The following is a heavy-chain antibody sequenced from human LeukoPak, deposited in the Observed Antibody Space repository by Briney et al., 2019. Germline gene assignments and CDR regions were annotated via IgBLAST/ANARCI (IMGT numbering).Heavy chain of an antibody. CDR3: ARASPGSPFDY. V-gene: IGHV1-18*01. J-gene: IGHJ4*02. CDR1: GFTFTSSA. Sequence: ASVKVSCKASGFTFTSSAMQWVRQAPGQGLEWMGWVSAYNGNTNYAQKLQGRVTMTTDTSTSTAYMELRSLRSDDTAVYYCARASPGSPFDYWGQGTLVTVSS. CDR2: VSAYNGNT. D-gene: IGHD3-10*01.